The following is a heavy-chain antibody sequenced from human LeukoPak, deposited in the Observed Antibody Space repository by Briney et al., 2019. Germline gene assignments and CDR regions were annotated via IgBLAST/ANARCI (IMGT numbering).Heavy chain of an antibody. CDR3: AGDRTGIAPPYYYYGMDV. Sequence: SETLSLTCTVSGGSISSYYWSWIRQPAGKGLEWIGRIYTSGSTNYNPSLKSRVTMSVDTSKNQFSLKLSSVTAADTAVYYCAGDRTGIAPPYYYYGMDVWGQGTTVTVSS. CDR2: IYTSGST. D-gene: IGHD6-13*01. V-gene: IGHV4-4*07. CDR1: GGSISSYY. J-gene: IGHJ6*02.